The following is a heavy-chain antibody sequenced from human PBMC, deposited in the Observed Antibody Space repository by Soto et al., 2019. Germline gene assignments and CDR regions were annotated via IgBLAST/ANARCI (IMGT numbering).Heavy chain of an antibody. Sequence: LRLSCAASGFTFSGFGMHWVRQAPGKGLEWVAIIWYDGSDKYYADSVKGRFTISRDNSKNTLYLQMNSLRAEDTAVYHCAFGNLSYYFDYWGQGTPVTVSS. CDR3: AFGNLSYYFDY. V-gene: IGHV3-33*01. J-gene: IGHJ4*02. D-gene: IGHD3-16*01. CDR2: IWYDGSDK. CDR1: GFTFSGFG.